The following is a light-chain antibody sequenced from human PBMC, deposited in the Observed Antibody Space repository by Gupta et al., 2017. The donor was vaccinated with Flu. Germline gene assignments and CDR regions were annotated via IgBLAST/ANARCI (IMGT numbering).Light chain of an antibody. Sequence: TRGDIGDYKYVAWYQQYPDKAPNLIIYEVTYRPSRVSNRFSGSKSGNTASLTISGLQADDEADYYCSSYTTASTLDFGTGTKVTVL. V-gene: IGLV2-14*01. CDR2: EVT. CDR3: SSYTTASTLD. CDR1: RGDIGDYKY. J-gene: IGLJ1*01.